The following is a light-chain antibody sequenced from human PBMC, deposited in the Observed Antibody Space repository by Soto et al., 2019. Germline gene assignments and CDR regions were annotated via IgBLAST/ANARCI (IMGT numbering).Light chain of an antibody. Sequence: QSVLTQPRSVSGSPGQSVAISCTGTSSDIGGYNYVSWYQQHPGKAPKVMIYDVDKRPSGVPDRFSGSKSGNTASLTISDLQTEDEADYYSSSNAGRPDVFGTGTKVTV. V-gene: IGLV2-11*01. J-gene: IGLJ1*01. CDR2: DVD. CDR1: SSDIGGYNY. CDR3: SSNAGRPDV.